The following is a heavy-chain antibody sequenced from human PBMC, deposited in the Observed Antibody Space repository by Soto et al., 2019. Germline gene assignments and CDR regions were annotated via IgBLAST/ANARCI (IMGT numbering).Heavy chain of an antibody. D-gene: IGHD3-22*01. CDR3: ARECGYDSNDYYYAY. V-gene: IGHV1-69*01. J-gene: IGHJ4*02. CDR2: IIPIFGTA. Sequence: QVQLVQSGAEVRKPGSSVKVSCKASGGTFSRHAISWERQAPGQGLEWMGGIIPIFGTANHAQKFQGRVTIIADESTSKVYMELSSLRSEDTAMYYCARECGYDSNDYYYAYWGQGTLVIVSS. CDR1: GGTFSRHA.